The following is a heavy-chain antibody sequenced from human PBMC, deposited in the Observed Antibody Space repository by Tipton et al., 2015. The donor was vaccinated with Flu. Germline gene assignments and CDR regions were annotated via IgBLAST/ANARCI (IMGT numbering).Heavy chain of an antibody. CDR1: GFTFSSYE. V-gene: IGHV3-48*03. Sequence: SLRLSCAASGFTFSSYEMNWVRQAPGKGLEWVSYISSSGSTIYYADSVKGRFTISRDNAKNSLYLQMNSLRAEDTAVYYCARGITIFGVVIRFDPWGQGTLVTVSS. J-gene: IGHJ5*02. CDR3: ARGITIFGVVIRFDP. CDR2: ISSSGSTI. D-gene: IGHD3-3*01.